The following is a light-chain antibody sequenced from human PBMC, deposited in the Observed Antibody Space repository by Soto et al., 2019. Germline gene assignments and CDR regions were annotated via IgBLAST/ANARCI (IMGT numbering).Light chain of an antibody. V-gene: IGKV1D-12*01. J-gene: IGKJ1*01. Sequence: DIQMTQSPSSVSASVGDRVTITCRASQAISTWLAWYQQKPGKAPKLLIHAASNLQTGVPSRFSGSGSGTAFTLTISRLQPEDFATYYCQQANSFPRTFGQGTKVEIK. CDR3: QQANSFPRT. CDR2: AAS. CDR1: QAISTW.